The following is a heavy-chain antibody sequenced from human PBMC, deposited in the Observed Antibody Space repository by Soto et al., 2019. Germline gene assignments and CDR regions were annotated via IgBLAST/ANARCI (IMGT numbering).Heavy chain of an antibody. J-gene: IGHJ3*02. Sequence: QVQLQESGPGLVKPSETLSLTCTVSGGSFSTYYWSWIRQPPGKRLEWIGYIYYSGSTNYNPSLKSRVTTSVGPLQNQLTLQLSSVTPEDTAVYYCARYCSGGSCPRDAFDIWGQGTMVTVSS. V-gene: IGHV4-59*08. D-gene: IGHD2-15*01. CDR3: ARYCSGGSCPRDAFDI. CDR2: IYYSGST. CDR1: GGSFSTYY.